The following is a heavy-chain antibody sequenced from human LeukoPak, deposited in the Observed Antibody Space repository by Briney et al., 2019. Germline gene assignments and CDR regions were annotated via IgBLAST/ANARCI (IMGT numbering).Heavy chain of an antibody. D-gene: IGHD6-13*01. Sequence: ASVKVSCKASNYSFTSYGISWVRQAPGQGLEWMAWINAYNGDTNYAQKLQGRVTMTTDTSTSTAYMELRSLRSDDTAVYYCARDRQQLVRRFDYWGQGTLVTVSS. CDR3: ARDRQQLVRRFDY. CDR2: INAYNGDT. V-gene: IGHV1-18*01. J-gene: IGHJ4*02. CDR1: NYSFTSYG.